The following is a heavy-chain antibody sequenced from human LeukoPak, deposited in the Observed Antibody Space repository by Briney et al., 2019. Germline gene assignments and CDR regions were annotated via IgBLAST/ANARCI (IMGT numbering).Heavy chain of an antibody. V-gene: IGHV3-23*01. Sequence: GGSLRLSCAASGFTFSSYVMSWVRQAPGKGLEWVSFISASGGSTYYAGSVKGRFTISRDNSKNTLFLQMNSLRAEDTAVYYCARDWETTLDYWGQGTLVTVSS. CDR1: GFTFSSYV. J-gene: IGHJ4*02. D-gene: IGHD1-26*01. CDR2: ISASGGST. CDR3: ARDWETTLDY.